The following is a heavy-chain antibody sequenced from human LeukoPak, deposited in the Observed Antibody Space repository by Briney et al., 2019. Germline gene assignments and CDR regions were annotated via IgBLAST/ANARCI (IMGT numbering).Heavy chain of an antibody. D-gene: IGHD5-12*01. Sequence: SETLSLTCTVSGGPISGYFWSWIRQPPGKGLEWIGYIHGNGRTTYNPSLRSRVTISIDTSKSQFSLKLNSLTTTDTAVYYCARVGGYSGFYWGQGTLVTVSS. CDR1: GGPISGYF. J-gene: IGHJ4*02. CDR3: ARVGGYSGFY. CDR2: IHGNGRT. V-gene: IGHV4-59*01.